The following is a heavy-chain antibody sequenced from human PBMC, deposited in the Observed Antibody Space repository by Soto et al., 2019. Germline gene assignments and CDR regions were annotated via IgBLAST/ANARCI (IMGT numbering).Heavy chain of an antibody. J-gene: IGHJ4*02. CDR1: GFTFSYYN. D-gene: IGHD3-9*01. Sequence: GGSLRLSCAASGFTFSYYNMNWVRQAPGKGPEWVSNIRTSGSDVYYADSVKGRFTVSRDNAKNSLYLQMHSLRVEDTAVYYCARDQDWSFDYWGQGTLVTVSS. V-gene: IGHV3-21*06. CDR3: ARDQDWSFDY. CDR2: IRTSGSDV.